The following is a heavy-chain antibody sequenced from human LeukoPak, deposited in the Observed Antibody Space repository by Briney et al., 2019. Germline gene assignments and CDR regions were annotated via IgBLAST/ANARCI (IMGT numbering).Heavy chain of an antibody. V-gene: IGHV3-33*08. CDR1: GFTFSSYG. CDR3: ARDRGGRGSSWYFGWFDP. CDR2: IWYDGSNK. J-gene: IGHJ5*02. Sequence: PGGSLRLSCAASGFTFSSYGMHWVRQAPGKGLEWVAVIWYDGSNKYYADSVKGRFTISRDNSKNTLYLQMNSLRAEDTAVYYCARDRGGRGSSWYFGWFDPWGQGTLVTVSS. D-gene: IGHD6-13*01.